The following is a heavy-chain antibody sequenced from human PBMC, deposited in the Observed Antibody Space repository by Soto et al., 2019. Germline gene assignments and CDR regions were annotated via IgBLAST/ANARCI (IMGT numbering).Heavy chain of an antibody. CDR2: IYYSGST. V-gene: IGHV4-59*08. CDR1: GGSINNYY. Sequence: SETLSLTCTVSGGSINNYYWSWIRQPPGKGLEWIGYIYYSGSTNYNPSLKSRVTISLDTSRNQFSLKLSSVTAADTAVYYCARQRWFDYWGQGTLVTVS. J-gene: IGHJ4*02. CDR3: ARQRWFDY.